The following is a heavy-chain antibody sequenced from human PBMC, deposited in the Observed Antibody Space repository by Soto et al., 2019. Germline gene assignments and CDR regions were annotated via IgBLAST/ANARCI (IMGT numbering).Heavy chain of an antibody. Sequence: SETLSLTCTVSGGSISSSSYYWGWIRQPPGKGLEWIGSIYYSGSTYYNPSLKSRVTISVDTSEKQFSLRLNSVSAADTAVYFCARARQLSAVAPATFDHWGQGTLVTVSS. V-gene: IGHV4-39*01. CDR2: IYYSGST. D-gene: IGHD5-12*01. CDR3: ARARQLSAVAPATFDH. J-gene: IGHJ4*02. CDR1: GGSISSSSYY.